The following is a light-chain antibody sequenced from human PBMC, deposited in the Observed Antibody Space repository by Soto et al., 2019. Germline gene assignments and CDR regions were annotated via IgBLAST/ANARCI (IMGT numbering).Light chain of an antibody. CDR3: QQFGNSRYI. Sequence: EIVLTQSPATLPLSPGERATLSCRASQSVSSYLAWYQQKPGQAPRLLIYGASSRATGIPDRFSGSGSGTDFTLTISRLEPEDFAVYYCQQFGNSRYIFGPGTKVDIK. V-gene: IGKV3-11*01. CDR2: GAS. J-gene: IGKJ3*01. CDR1: QSVSSY.